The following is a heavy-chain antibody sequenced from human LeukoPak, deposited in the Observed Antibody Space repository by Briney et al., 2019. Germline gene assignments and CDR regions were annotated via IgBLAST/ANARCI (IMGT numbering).Heavy chain of an antibody. Sequence: GGSLRLSCAASGFTFSNSWMSWVRQAPGKGLEWVATTKPDGSERYHVDSVKGRFTISRDNAKNLLYLQMSSLRAEDTAVYYCARVRGGYYFGYWGQGTLVTVSS. CDR2: TKPDGSER. CDR1: GFTFSNSW. D-gene: IGHD5-24*01. CDR3: ARVRGGYYFGY. V-gene: IGHV3-7*04. J-gene: IGHJ4*02.